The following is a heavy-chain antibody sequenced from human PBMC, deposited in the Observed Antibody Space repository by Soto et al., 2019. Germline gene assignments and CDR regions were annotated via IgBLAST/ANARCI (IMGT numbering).Heavy chain of an antibody. J-gene: IGHJ4*02. V-gene: IGHV1-18*01. CDR1: GYTFGHFY. CDR3: ARDAWGYDILTVYYKATPFDQ. CDR2: ISPHNRNT. D-gene: IGHD3-9*01. Sequence: QVQLVQSGAEVKKPGDSVKVSCKASGYTFGHFYITWVRQAPGQGLEWMGAISPHNRNTNYAAKFRGRVTMTTGTSTTTAYMELRSLRSDDTAVYYCARDAWGYDILTVYYKATPFDQWGQGALVTVS.